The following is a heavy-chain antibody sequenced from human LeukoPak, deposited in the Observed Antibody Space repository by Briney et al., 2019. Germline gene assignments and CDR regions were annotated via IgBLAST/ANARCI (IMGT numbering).Heavy chain of an antibody. CDR2: INPSGGGT. Sequence: GASVKVSCKVSGYTFTGYYLHWLRQAPGQGLEWMGRINPSGGGTNYAQKFQGRVTMTRDTSNNTAYMDLSSLRSDDTAVYYCARGPSGSDYWGQGTLVTVSS. J-gene: IGHJ4*02. CDR1: GYTFTGYY. CDR3: ARGPSGSDY. V-gene: IGHV1-2*06. D-gene: IGHD5-12*01.